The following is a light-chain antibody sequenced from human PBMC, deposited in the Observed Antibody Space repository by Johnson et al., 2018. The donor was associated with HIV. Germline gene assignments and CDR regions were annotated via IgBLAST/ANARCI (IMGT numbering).Light chain of an antibody. CDR2: DKN. V-gene: IGLV1-51*01. Sequence: QSVLTQPPSVSAAPGQKVTISCSGSTSKIGNNYVSWYQQFPGTAPKLLIFDKNKRPSGIPDRFSASQSGTSATLDITGLQTGDEADYYCGTWDTSPGAHYVFGSGTKVTVL. CDR3: GTWDTSPGAHYV. J-gene: IGLJ1*01. CDR1: TSKIGNNY.